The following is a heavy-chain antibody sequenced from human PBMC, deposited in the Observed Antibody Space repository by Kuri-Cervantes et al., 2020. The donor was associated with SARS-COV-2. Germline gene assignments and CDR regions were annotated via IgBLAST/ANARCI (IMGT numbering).Heavy chain of an antibody. J-gene: IGHJ3*02. Sequence: LSLTCAASGFTFDDYGMSRVRQAPGKGLEWVSAISGSGGSTYYADSVKGRFTISRDNSKNTLYLQMNSLRAEDTAVYYCASNMRDSSAPDAFDIWGQGTMVTVSS. D-gene: IGHD3-22*01. CDR1: GFTFDDYG. V-gene: IGHV3-23*01. CDR3: ASNMRDSSAPDAFDI. CDR2: ISGSGGST.